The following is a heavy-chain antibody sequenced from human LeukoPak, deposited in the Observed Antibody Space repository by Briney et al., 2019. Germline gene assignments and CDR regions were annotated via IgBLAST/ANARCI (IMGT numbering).Heavy chain of an antibody. J-gene: IGHJ4*02. CDR2: ISFDGNNK. V-gene: IGHV3-30*18. D-gene: IGHD5-18*01. CDR1: GFTLSSFG. CDR3: AKDTYSYGYFDY. Sequence: GGSLRLSCAASGFTLSSFGMHWVRQAPGKGLEWVAAISFDGNNKYYADSVKGRFTISSDNSKNTLYLQMNSLRAEDTAVYYCAKDTYSYGYFDYRGQGTLVTVSS.